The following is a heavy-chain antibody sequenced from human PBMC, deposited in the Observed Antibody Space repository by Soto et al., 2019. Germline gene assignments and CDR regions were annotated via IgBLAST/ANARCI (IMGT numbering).Heavy chain of an antibody. CDR1: GYTFTSYG. J-gene: IGHJ6*02. CDR3: ARERGGYDILTGWNYYYYGMDV. D-gene: IGHD3-9*01. Sequence: ASVKVSCKASGYTFTSYGISWVRQAPGQGLEWMGWISAYNGNTNYAQKLQGRVTMTTDTSTSTAYMELRSLRSDDTAVYYCARERGGYDILTGWNYYYYGMDVWGQGTPVTVYS. V-gene: IGHV1-18*01. CDR2: ISAYNGNT.